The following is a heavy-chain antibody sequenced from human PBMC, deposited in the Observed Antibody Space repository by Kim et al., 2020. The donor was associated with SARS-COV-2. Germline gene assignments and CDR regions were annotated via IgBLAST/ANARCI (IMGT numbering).Heavy chain of an antibody. V-gene: IGHV3-48*03. J-gene: IGHJ6*03. CDR2: ISSSGSTI. CDR1: GFTFSSYD. Sequence: GGSLRLSCASSGFTFSSYDMNWVRQAPGKGLEWVSYISSSGSTIYYADSVKGRFTISRDNAKNSLYLQMNSLRAEDTAVYYCARALLELSDYYNYMDVWGTGATVTVSS. CDR3: ARALLELSDYYNYMDV. D-gene: IGHD1-7*01.